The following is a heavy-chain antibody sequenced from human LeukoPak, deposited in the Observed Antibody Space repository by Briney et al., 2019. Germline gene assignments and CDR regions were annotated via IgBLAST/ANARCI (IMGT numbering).Heavy chain of an antibody. Sequence: GGSLRLSCAASGFTFSTYSMNWVRQAPGKGLEGVSAISTSSNYIYYAESVKGRFTISRDNAKNSLYLQMNSLRAEDTAVYYFARHEPVITLSSYYYGMDVWGPGTTVTVSS. CDR3: ARHEPVITLSSYYYGMDV. V-gene: IGHV3-21*01. CDR1: GFTFSTYS. CDR2: ISTSSNYI. D-gene: IGHD1-14*01. J-gene: IGHJ6*02.